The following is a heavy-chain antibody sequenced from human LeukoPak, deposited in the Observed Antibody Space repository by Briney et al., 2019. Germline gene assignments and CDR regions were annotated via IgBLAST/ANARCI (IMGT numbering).Heavy chain of an antibody. CDR2: IYYSGST. J-gene: IGHJ5*02. Sequence: SETLSLTCTVSGGSISSGGYYWSWIRQHPGKGLEWIGYIYYSGSTYYNPSLKSRVTISVDTSKNQFSLKLSSVTAADTAVYYCAREVTSVVPAATINWFDPWGQGTLVTVSS. D-gene: IGHD2-2*01. V-gene: IGHV4-31*03. CDR1: GGSISSGGYY. CDR3: AREVTSVVPAATINWFDP.